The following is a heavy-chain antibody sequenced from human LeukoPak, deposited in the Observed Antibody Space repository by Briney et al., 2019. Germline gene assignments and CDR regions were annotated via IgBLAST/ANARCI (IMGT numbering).Heavy chain of an antibody. D-gene: IGHD5-18*01. CDR3: ATVGYSYGAFDY. CDR1: VYTLSEIS. CDR2: IDREDGQT. V-gene: IGHV1-24*01. Sequence: ASVKVSCKVSVYTLSEISMYCVRQAPVNGLEWMGGIDREDGQTIYAQKFQGRVTMTEDTYTDTAYMDLSGLTSEDTPLYYCATVGYSYGAFDYWGQGTLVTVSS. J-gene: IGHJ4*02.